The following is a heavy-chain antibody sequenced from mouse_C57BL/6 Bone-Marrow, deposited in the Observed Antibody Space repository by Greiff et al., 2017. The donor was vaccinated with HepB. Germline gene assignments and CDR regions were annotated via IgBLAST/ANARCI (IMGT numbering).Heavy chain of an antibody. CDR2: INPSTGGT. D-gene: IGHD1-1*01. CDR1: GYSFTGYY. J-gene: IGHJ2*01. Sequence: EVQLQQSGPELVKPGASVKISCKASGYSFTGYYMNWVKQSPEKSLEWIGEINPSTGGTTYNQKFKAKATLTVDKSSSTAYMQLKSLTSEDSAVYYCARLDLAKITTVPHFDYWGQGTTLTVSS. CDR3: ARLDLAKITTVPHFDY. V-gene: IGHV1-42*01.